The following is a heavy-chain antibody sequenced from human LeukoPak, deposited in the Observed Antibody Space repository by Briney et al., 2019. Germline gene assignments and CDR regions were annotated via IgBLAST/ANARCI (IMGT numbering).Heavy chain of an antibody. D-gene: IGHD2-2*01. CDR3: ANHLACGSTSCPPFDD. V-gene: IGHV3-30*04. CDR2: IADDGKDK. CDR1: GFTFSTYP. Sequence: PGGSLRLSCAASGFTFSTYPIHWVRQAPGKGLEWVAVIADDGKDKHYVESVKGRFTISRDNSKNSLYLQMNSLRAEDTAVYYCANHLACGSTSCPPFDDWGQGTLVTVSS. J-gene: IGHJ4*02.